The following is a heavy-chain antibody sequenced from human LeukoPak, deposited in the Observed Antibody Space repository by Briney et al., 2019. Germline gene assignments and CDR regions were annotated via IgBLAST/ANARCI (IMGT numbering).Heavy chain of an antibody. CDR3: AREVYSYGYSFAFDI. Sequence: GGSLRLSCAASGFTFSSYGMHWVRQAPGKGLEWVAVISYDGSNKYYADSVKGRFTISRDNSKNTLYLQMNSLRAEDTAVYYCAREVYSYGYSFAFDIWGQGTMVTVSS. CDR1: GFTFSSYG. D-gene: IGHD5-18*01. J-gene: IGHJ3*02. V-gene: IGHV3-30*03. CDR2: ISYDGSNK.